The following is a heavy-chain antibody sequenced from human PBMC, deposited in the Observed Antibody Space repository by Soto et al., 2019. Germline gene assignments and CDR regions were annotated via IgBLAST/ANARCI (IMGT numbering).Heavy chain of an antibody. Sequence: PGGSLRLSCAAFGFTFSSYGMHWVRQAPGKGLEWVAVIWYDGSNKYYADSVKGRFTISRDNSKNTLYLQMNSLRAEDTAVYYCSRELTQTVWSGYYDYYYYYMDVWGKGTTVTVSS. CDR1: GFTFSSYG. CDR3: SRELTQTVWSGYYDYYYYYMDV. V-gene: IGHV3-33*01. CDR2: IWYDGSNK. J-gene: IGHJ6*03. D-gene: IGHD3-3*01.